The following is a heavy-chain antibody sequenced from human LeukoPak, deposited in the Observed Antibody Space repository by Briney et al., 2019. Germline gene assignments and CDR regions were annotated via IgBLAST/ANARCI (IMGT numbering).Heavy chain of an antibody. CDR3: TTPSGYDSGSVFDAFDI. J-gene: IGHJ3*02. D-gene: IGHD5-12*01. Sequence: GGSLRLSCAASGFTFSNAWMSWVRQAPGKGLEWVGRVKSKTDGGTTDYAAPVKGRFTISRDDSKNTLYLQMNSLKTEDTAVYYCTTPSGYDSGSVFDAFDIWGQGTMVTVSS. V-gene: IGHV3-15*01. CDR1: GFTFSNAW. CDR2: VKSKTDGGTT.